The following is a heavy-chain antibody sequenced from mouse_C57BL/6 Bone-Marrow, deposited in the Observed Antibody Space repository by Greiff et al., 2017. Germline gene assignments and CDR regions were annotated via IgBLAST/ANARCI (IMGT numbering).Heavy chain of an antibody. Sequence: VQLQQSGAELVRPGASVTLSCKASGYTFTDYEMHWVKQTPVHGLEWIGAIDPETGGTAYNQKFKGKAILTADKSSSTSYMELRSLTSEDSAVYYSTRGGQLRLYYYAMDYWGQGTSVTVS. CDR3: TRGGQLRLYYYAMDY. CDR1: GYTFTDYE. J-gene: IGHJ4*01. V-gene: IGHV1-15*01. CDR2: IDPETGGT. D-gene: IGHD3-2*02.